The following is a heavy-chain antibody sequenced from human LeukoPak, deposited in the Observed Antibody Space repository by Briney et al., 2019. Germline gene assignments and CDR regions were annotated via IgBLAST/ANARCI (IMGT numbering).Heavy chain of an antibody. CDR2: IYYSGST. Sequence: PSETLSLTCTVSGGSISSGGYYWSWIRQYPGKGLEWIGYIYYSGSTYYNPSLKSRVTISVDTSKNQFSLKLSSVTAADTAVYYCASSPNYDFWSGYYGVYFDYWGQGTLVTVSS. CDR1: GGSISSGGYY. D-gene: IGHD3-3*01. J-gene: IGHJ4*02. V-gene: IGHV4-31*03. CDR3: ASSPNYDFWSGYYGVYFDY.